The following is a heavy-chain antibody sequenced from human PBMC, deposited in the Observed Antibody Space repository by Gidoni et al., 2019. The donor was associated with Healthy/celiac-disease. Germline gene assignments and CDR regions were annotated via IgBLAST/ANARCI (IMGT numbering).Heavy chain of an antibody. V-gene: IGHV3-23*01. Sequence: EVQLLESGGGVVQHGGSLRLPCAASGFTFSSYAMSWVRQAPGKGLEWVSAISGSVGSTYYADSVKCRFTISRDNSKNTLYLQMNSLRAEDTAVYYCAKLAHYYDSSGYYTWSQGTLVTVSS. J-gene: IGHJ5*02. CDR3: AKLAHYYDSSGYYT. D-gene: IGHD3-22*01. CDR1: GFTFSSYA. CDR2: ISGSVGST.